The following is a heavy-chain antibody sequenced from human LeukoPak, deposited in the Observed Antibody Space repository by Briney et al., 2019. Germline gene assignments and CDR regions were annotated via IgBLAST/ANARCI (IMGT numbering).Heavy chain of an antibody. CDR2: IRYDGSNK. D-gene: IGHD2-2*01. Sequence: GGSLRLSCAASAFTFSTYGMHWVRQAPGKGLEWVAFIRYDGSNKYYADSVKGRFTISRDNSKDTLYLQMNSLRAEDTAVYHCAKWSVVPAGMIGYYYYYMDVWGKGTTVTVSS. V-gene: IGHV3-30*02. J-gene: IGHJ6*03. CDR3: AKWSVVPAGMIGYYYYYMDV. CDR1: AFTFSTYG.